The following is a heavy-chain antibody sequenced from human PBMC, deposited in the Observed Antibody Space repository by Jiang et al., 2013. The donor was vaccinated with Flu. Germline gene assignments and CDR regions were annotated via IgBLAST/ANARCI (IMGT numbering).Heavy chain of an antibody. V-gene: IGHV4-34*01. CDR2: INHSGST. CDR3: ARKHYYDSSGESRSNWYFDL. D-gene: IGHD3-22*01. J-gene: IGHJ2*01. CDR1: GGSFSGYY. Sequence: LLKPSETLSLTCAVYGGSFSGYYWSWIRQPPGKGLEWIGEINHSGSTNYNPSLKSRVTISVDTSKNQFSLKLSSVTAADTAVYYCARKHYYDSSGESRSNWYFDLWGRGTLVTVSS.